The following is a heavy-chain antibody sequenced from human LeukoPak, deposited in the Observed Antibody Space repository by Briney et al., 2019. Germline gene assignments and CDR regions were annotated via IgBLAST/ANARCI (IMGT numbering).Heavy chain of an antibody. V-gene: IGHV3-23*01. Sequence: GGSLRLSCAASGFTFSKYAMSWVRQAPGKGLEWVSGITASGGPSPADSVKGRFTISRDNSKNMVYLQMNSLRDEDTAVYYCVKDGRTSAPCWGQGTLVSVSS. CDR1: GFTFSKYA. D-gene: IGHD2-15*01. CDR3: VKDGRTSAPC. J-gene: IGHJ4*02. CDR2: ITASGGP.